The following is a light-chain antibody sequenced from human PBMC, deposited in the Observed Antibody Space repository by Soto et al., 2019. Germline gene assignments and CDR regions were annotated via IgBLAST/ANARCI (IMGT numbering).Light chain of an antibody. J-gene: IGLJ3*02. CDR3: SSYISSSTLV. CDR2: EVS. V-gene: IGLV2-14*01. CDR1: SSDVGGYNY. Sequence: QSVLTQPASVSGSPGQSITISCTGTSSDVGGYNYVSWYQQHPGKAPKVMIYEVSNRPSGVSNRFSGSNAGNTASLTISGLQAEDEADYYCSSYISSSTLVFGGGTQLTVL.